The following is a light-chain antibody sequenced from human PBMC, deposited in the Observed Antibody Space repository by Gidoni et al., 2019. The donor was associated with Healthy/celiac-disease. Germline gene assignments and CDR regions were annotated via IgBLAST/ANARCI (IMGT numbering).Light chain of an antibody. J-gene: IGKJ2*01. V-gene: IGKV1-39*01. CDR2: AAS. CDR3: QQSYSTPYT. CDR1: QSISSY. Sequence: DFQITHSPSSLSASVGDRVTITCRASQSISSYLNWYQQKPGKAPKLLIYAASSLQSGVPSRFSGSGSGTDFTLTISSLQTEDFATYYCQQSYSTPYTFGQGTKLEIK.